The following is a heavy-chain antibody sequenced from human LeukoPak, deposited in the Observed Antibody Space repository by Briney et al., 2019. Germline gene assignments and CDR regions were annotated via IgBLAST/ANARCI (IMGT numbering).Heavy chain of an antibody. CDR1: GGTFSSYT. J-gene: IGHJ4*02. CDR2: IIPILGIA. CDR3: ASRSGYDNQFDY. D-gene: IGHD5-12*01. V-gene: IGHV1-69*02. Sequence: SVKVSCKASGGTFSSYTISWVRQAPGQGLEWMGRIIPILGIANYAQKFQGRVTITADKSTSTAYMELSSLRSEDTTVYYCASRSGYDNQFDYWGQGTLVTVSS.